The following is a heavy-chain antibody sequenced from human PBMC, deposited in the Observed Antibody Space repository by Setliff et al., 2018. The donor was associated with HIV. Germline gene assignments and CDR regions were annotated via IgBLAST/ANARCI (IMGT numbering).Heavy chain of an antibody. CDR3: ARDRGNFWSGPHTRYGMDV. V-gene: IGHV1-69*10. CDR2: IIPILGIA. D-gene: IGHD3-3*01. CDR1: GGTFSSYG. J-gene: IGHJ6*02. Sequence: SVKVSCKAAGGTFSSYGISWVRQAPGQGLEWMGGIIPILGIANYAQKFQGRVTITADESTSTAYMELRSLRSEDTAVYYCARDRGNFWSGPHTRYGMDVWGQGTTVTVSS.